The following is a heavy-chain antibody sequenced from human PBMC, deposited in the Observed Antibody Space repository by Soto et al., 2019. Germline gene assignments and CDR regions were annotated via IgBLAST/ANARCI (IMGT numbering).Heavy chain of an antibody. CDR1: RLPVSDYG. CDR2: KSLYAIST. Sequence: AGSLGLSCADSRLPVSDYGMHGVRTAQGKALQWLLTKSLYAISTHYADSVMGRFTISRDNFKKVVYLHLSGLRFEDTAIYYCAKDWVGGSNNYQLDFWGQGNRVTVS. CDR3: AKDWVGGSNNYQLDF. D-gene: IGHD1-26*01. J-gene: IGHJ4*02. V-gene: IGHV3-30*18.